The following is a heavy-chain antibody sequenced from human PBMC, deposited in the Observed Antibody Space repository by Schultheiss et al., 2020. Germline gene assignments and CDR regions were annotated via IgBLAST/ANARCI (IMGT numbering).Heavy chain of an antibody. J-gene: IGHJ6*02. V-gene: IGHV3-30*03. D-gene: IGHD2-15*01. CDR1: GFTFSSYG. CDR3: ARDREAGYCSGGSCYYYYYGMDV. Sequence: GGSLRLSCAASGFTFSSYGMYWVRQAPGKGLEGVAVISYDGSNKNYGDSVKGRFTISRDNSKNTLYLQMNSLRAEDTAVYYCARDREAGYCSGGSCYYYYYGMDVWGQGTTVNGYS. CDR2: ISYDGSNK.